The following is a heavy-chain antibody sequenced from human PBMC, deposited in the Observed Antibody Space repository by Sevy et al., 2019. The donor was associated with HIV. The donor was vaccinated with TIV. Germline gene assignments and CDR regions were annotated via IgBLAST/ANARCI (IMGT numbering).Heavy chain of an antibody. CDR1: EFTFSSYA. V-gene: IGHV3-23*01. J-gene: IGHJ6*02. CDR3: AKGFCSGATCPRDYYYYGMDV. D-gene: IGHD2-15*01. CDR2: ISGSGRFT. Sequence: GSLRLSCSASEFTFSSYAMSWVRQAPGKGLEWVPSISGSGRFTYYADFVEGRFIISRDNSKNTLSVQMNSLRAEDTAVYYCAKGFCSGATCPRDYYYYGMDVWGQGTTVTVSS.